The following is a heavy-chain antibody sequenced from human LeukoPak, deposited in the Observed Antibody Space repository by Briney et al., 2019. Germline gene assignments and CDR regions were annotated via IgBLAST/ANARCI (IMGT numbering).Heavy chain of an antibody. V-gene: IGHV1-3*01. CDR1: GYTFTSYA. CDR3: AAGYCSGGSCYPYYYYGMDV. D-gene: IGHD2-15*01. Sequence: ASVKVSCKASGYTFTSYAMHWVRQAPGQRLEWMGWINAGNGNTKYSQKFQERVTITRDMSTSTAYMELSSLRSEDTAVYYCAAGYCSGGSCYPYYYYGMDVWGQGTTVTVSS. J-gene: IGHJ6*02. CDR2: INAGNGNT.